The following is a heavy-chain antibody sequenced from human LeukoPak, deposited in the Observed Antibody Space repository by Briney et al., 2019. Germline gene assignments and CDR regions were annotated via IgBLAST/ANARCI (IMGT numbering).Heavy chain of an antibody. D-gene: IGHD3-10*01. CDR3: ASAYYYDSRWDAFDI. J-gene: IGHJ3*02. CDR1: GGTFSSYA. CDR2: IIPIFGTA. V-gene: IGHV1-69*05. Sequence: ASVKVSCKASGGTFSSYAISWVRQAPGQGLEWMGGIIPIFGTANYAQKFQGRVTITTDESTSTAYMELSRLRSEDTAVYYCASAYYYDSRWDAFDIRGQGTMVTVSS.